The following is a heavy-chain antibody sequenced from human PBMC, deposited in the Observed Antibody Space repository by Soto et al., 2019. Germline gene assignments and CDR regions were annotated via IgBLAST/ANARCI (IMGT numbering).Heavy chain of an antibody. Sequence: SETLSLTCTVSGGSVTNGSYYWGWIRQSPGKGLEWIGSVYYRGRSYSKSSVKSRVTISVDTSKNQFSLNLNSVTASDTAVYFCVSQRTTVIPQASFDYWGPGALVTVSS. J-gene: IGHJ4*02. CDR2: VYYRGRS. D-gene: IGHD4-4*01. CDR1: GGSVTNGSYY. V-gene: IGHV4-39*01. CDR3: VSQRTTVIPQASFDY.